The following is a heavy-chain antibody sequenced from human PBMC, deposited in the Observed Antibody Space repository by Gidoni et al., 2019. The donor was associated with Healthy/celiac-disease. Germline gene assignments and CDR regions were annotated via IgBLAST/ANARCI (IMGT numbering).Heavy chain of an antibody. CDR1: GFTFSSYG. CDR2: IWYDGSNK. D-gene: IGHD3-10*01. Sequence: QVQLVESGGGVVQPGRSLRLSCAASGFTFSSYGMHWVRQAPGKGLEWVAVIWYDGSNKYYADSVKGRFTISRDNSKNTLYLQMNSLRAEDTAVYYCARDGVSTGACDYWGQGTLVTVSS. CDR3: ARDGVSTGACDY. V-gene: IGHV3-33*01. J-gene: IGHJ4*02.